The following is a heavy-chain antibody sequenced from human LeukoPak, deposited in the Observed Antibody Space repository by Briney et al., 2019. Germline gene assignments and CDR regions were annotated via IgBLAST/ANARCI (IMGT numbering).Heavy chain of an antibody. Sequence: GASVKVSCKASGYSFTDLYLHWVRQAPGQGLEWMGWISPTSGTTNYAQRFQNRVTMTRDTSLTTAYMELSRLTSDDTAVYYCARVKGLVPRQYYFDYWGQGSLVTVSS. D-gene: IGHD3/OR15-3a*01. CDR3: ARVKGLVPRQYYFDY. CDR2: ISPTSGTT. V-gene: IGHV1-2*02. CDR1: GYSFTDLY. J-gene: IGHJ4*02.